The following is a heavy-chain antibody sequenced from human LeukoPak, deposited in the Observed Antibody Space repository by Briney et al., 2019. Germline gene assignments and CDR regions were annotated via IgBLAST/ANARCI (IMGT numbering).Heavy chain of an antibody. V-gene: IGHV4-39*02. D-gene: IGHD1-26*01. J-gene: IGHJ4*02. CDR3: ACLSGSYPFYFDY. CDR1: GESISRTGYY. CDR2: MSYSGNT. Sequence: PSETLSLTCTVSGESISRTGYYWGWIRQPPGKGLEWIGHMSYSGNTFYSPSLKSRVTISVDTSKNHFSLKLTSVTAADTCLYYCACLSGSYPFYFDYWGQGTLVTVSS.